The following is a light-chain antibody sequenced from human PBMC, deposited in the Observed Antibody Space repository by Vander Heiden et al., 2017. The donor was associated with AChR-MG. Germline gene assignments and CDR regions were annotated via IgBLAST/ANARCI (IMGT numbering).Light chain of an antibody. Sequence: DIQMTQSPSTLSASVGDRVIITCRASQSISGWLAWYQQIPGKGPKLLIYQSSILEIGVPSRFSGSGYGTDFTFTISSRQPDDFATYYCLQYSNYPLYTFGLGTRVEMK. CDR2: QSS. CDR3: LQYSNYPLYT. V-gene: IGKV1-5*03. J-gene: IGKJ2*01. CDR1: QSISGW.